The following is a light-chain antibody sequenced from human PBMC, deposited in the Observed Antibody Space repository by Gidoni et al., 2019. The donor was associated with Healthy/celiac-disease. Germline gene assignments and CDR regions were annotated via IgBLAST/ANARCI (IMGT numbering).Light chain of an antibody. CDR3: QQYYSFPPT. Sequence: VIGKTQSPSLLSASTGDRVPISCRMSHGISSYLALYQPKPGKAPAHLIYAASTLQSGVPARFCGSGSGTDFSLTISCLQSEDFATYYCQQYYSFPPTFGGGTKVEIK. J-gene: IGKJ4*01. CDR1: HGISSY. CDR2: AAS. V-gene: IGKV1D-8*01.